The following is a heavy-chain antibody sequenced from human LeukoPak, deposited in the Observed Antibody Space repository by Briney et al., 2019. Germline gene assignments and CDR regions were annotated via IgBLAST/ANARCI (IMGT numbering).Heavy chain of an antibody. Sequence: PSETLSLTCTVSGGSFSSGSYYWRWIRQPPGKGLEWIGYIYYSGSTNYNPSLKSRVTISVDTSKNQFSLKLSSVTAADTAVYYCARDLSYYDSSGNYFDYWGQGTLVTVSS. V-gene: IGHV4-61*01. CDR3: ARDLSYYDSSGNYFDY. CDR2: IYYSGST. D-gene: IGHD3-22*01. J-gene: IGHJ4*02. CDR1: GGSFSSGSYY.